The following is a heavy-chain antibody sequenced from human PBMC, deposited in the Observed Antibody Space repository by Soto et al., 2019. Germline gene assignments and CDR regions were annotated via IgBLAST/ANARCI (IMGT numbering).Heavy chain of an antibody. J-gene: IGHJ4*02. CDR3: AIEYSEILHGIFDY. CDR1: GFTFRSYG. CDR2: IRGGGGST. Sequence: EVQVLESGGGSVQPGGSLRLSCAASGFTFRSYGMSWVRQAPGKGLEWVSAIRGGGGSTYYADSVKGRFTISRDNSKNTLYLQMRSLRAEDAATYYWAIEYSEILHGIFDYWCQGSLVTVSS. D-gene: IGHD3-9*01. V-gene: IGHV3-23*01.